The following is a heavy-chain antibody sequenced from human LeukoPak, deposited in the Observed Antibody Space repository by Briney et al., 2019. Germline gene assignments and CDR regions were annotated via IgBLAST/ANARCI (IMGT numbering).Heavy chain of an antibody. V-gene: IGHV4-39*07. CDR2: IYYTGPT. CDR3: ARLGSGSYYDSRGQFDY. CDR1: GVSISTSRYY. D-gene: IGHD1-26*01. J-gene: IGHJ4*02. Sequence: SETLSLTCTVSGVSISTSRYYWGWIRQPPGKGLEWIGNIYYTGPTYYNASLKSRVTISVDTSKSQFSLKLSSVTAADTAVYYCARLGSGSYYDSRGQFDYWGQGTLVTVSS.